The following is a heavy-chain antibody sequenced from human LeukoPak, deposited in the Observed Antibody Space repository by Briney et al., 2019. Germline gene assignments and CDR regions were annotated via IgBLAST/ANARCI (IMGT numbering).Heavy chain of an antibody. CDR1: GYTFTTYD. J-gene: IGHJ4*02. Sequence: ASVKVSCKASGYTFTTYDITWVRQATGQGLEWMGWMNPNSGDTAYAQKFQGRVAMTRDTSVSTAYMELSSLRSEDTAVYYCARGLGDYYDTSDYYYAVPAHWGQGTLVTVSS. D-gene: IGHD3-22*01. CDR3: ARGLGDYYDTSDYYYAVPAH. CDR2: MNPNSGDT. V-gene: IGHV1-8*01.